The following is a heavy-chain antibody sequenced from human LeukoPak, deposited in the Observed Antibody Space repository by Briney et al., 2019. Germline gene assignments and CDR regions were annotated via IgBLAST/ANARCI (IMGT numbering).Heavy chain of an antibody. J-gene: IGHJ4*02. D-gene: IGHD1-26*01. V-gene: IGHV3-7*01. Sequence: GGSLRLSCAASGFTFSSYWMSWVRQAPGKGLEWVANIKQGGSEKYYVDSVKGRFTISRDNAKNSLYLQMNSLRAEDTAVYYCARTLGGSYYDYWGQGTLVTVSS. CDR1: GFTFSSYW. CDR3: ARTLGGSYYDY. CDR2: IKQGGSEK.